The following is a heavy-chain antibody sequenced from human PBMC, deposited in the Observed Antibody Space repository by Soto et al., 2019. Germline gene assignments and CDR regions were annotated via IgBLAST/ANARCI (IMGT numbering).Heavy chain of an antibody. J-gene: IGHJ4*02. D-gene: IGHD6-13*01. CDR3: AKDQYGSSSWPLDFDF. Sequence: EVQLLESGGGLVQPGGSLRLSCAASGFTFRNYAMSWVRQAPGKGLEWVSAISGDGGTTYYADSVKGRFTISRDNSKNTLYLQLNSLRAEDTASHYCAKDQYGSSSWPLDFDFWGQGTLVTVSP. V-gene: IGHV3-23*01. CDR1: GFTFRNYA. CDR2: ISGDGGTT.